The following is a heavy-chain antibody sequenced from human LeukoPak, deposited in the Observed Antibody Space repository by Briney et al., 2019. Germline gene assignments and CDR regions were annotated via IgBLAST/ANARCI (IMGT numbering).Heavy chain of an antibody. CDR3: ARDPYYYGSGSYYKNYFDY. CDR2: INSDGSST. CDR1: GFTFSSYW. J-gene: IGHJ4*02. D-gene: IGHD3-10*01. V-gene: IGHV3-74*01. Sequence: GGSLRLSCAASGFTFSSYWMHWVRQAPGKGLVWVSRINSDGSSTSYADSVKGRFTTSRDNAKNTLYLQMNSLRAEDTAVYYCARDPYYYGSGSYYKNYFDYWGQGTLVTVSS.